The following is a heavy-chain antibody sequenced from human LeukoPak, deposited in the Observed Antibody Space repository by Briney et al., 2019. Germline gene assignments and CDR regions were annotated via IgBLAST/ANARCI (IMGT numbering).Heavy chain of an antibody. CDR2: IYPGDSDT. V-gene: IGHV5-51*01. CDR3: ARLYSGNYYYFDF. CDR1: GYSFTGYW. D-gene: IGHD1-26*01. J-gene: IGHJ4*02. Sequence: GESLKISCKGSGYSFTGYWIVWVRQMPGKGLEWMGIIYPGDSDTRYSPSFQGQVTISADESINTAYLQWSGLKASDTAMYYCARLYSGNYYYFDFWGQGTLVTVSS.